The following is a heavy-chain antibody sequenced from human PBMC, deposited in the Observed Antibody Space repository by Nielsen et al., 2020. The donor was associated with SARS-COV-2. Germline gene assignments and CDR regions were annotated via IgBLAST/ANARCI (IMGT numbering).Heavy chain of an antibody. V-gene: IGHV3-21*01. J-gene: IGHJ1*01. CDR1: GFTFSSYS. D-gene: IGHD6-13*01. CDR2: ISSSSSYI. CDR3: ARDSSWYAEYFQH. Sequence: GGSLRLSCAASGFTFSSYSMNWVRQAPGKGLEWVSSISSSSSYIYYADSVKGRFTISRDNAKNSLYLQMNSLRAEDTAVYYCARDSSWYAEYFQHWGQGTLVTVSS.